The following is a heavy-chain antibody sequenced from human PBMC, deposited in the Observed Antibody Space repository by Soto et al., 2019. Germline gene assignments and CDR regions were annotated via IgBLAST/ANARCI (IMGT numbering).Heavy chain of an antibody. CDR2: ISYDGSNQ. Sequence: QVQLVESGGGVVQPGRSLRLSCAASGFIFSSYGMHWVRQAPGKGLEWVAVISYDGSNQYYEDSVKGRFTISRDNSKNTLYLQINSLRAEDTAVYYCAKDPSHITSPHCDYWGQGTLLTV. V-gene: IGHV3-30*18. J-gene: IGHJ4*02. D-gene: IGHD2-2*01. CDR3: AKDPSHITSPHCDY. CDR1: GFIFSSYG.